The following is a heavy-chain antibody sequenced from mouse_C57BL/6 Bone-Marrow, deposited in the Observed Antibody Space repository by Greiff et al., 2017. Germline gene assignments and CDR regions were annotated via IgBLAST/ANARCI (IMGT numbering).Heavy chain of an antibody. CDR1: GYTFTEYT. J-gene: IGHJ3*01. V-gene: IGHV1-62-2*01. CDR3: ARQEANYGSSYGWFAY. D-gene: IGHD1-1*01. Sequence: VQLQQSGAELVKPGASVKLSCKASGYTFTEYTIHWVKQRSGQGLEWIGWFYPGSGSIKNNEKFKDKATLTAGKSSSTVYMGLSRLTSEDSAVYFCARQEANYGSSYGWFAYWGQGTLVTVSA. CDR2: FYPGSGSI.